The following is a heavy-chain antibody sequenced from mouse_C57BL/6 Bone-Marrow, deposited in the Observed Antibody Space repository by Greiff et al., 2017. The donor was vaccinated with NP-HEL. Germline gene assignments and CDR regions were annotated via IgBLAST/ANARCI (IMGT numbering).Heavy chain of an antibody. CDR1: GYTFTSYW. Sequence: QVQLQQPGTELVKPGTSVKLSCKSSGYTFTSYWMHWVKQRPGQGLEWIGNINPSNGGTNYHEKFKSKATLTVDKSSSTAYMQLSSLTSDDSAVXYCARVGRWLRRGYWYCDVWDTGTTVTVSS. CDR3: ARVGRWLRRGYWYCDV. V-gene: IGHV1-53*01. CDR2: INPSNGGT. J-gene: IGHJ1*03. D-gene: IGHD2-2*01.